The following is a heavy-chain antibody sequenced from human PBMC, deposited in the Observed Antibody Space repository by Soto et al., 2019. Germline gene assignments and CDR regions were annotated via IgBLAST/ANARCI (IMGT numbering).Heavy chain of an antibody. D-gene: IGHD3-22*01. CDR3: TTDIWLFRQKDF. Sequence: GGSLRLSCAASGFRFSSYGMQWVRQAPGKGLEWVAVISYDGGTTDYAAPVKGRFTISRDDSKNMVYLQMNSLKTEDTAVYFCTTDIWLFRQKDFWGQGTLVTVSS. J-gene: IGHJ4*02. V-gene: IGHV3-15*01. CDR2: ISYDGGTT. CDR1: GFRFSSYG.